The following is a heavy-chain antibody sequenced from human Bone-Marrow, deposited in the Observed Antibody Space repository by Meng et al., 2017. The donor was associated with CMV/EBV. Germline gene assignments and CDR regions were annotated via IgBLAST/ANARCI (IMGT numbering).Heavy chain of an antibody. D-gene: IGHD5-12*01. Sequence: LTGTVSGASISSIGHYWGWIRQSPGRGLEWIATISHSGYTYYSPSLKSRVTLSVDTSNNQFSPRLTSVTAADTAVFYCAREQGYHVYWGRGILVTVSS. CDR2: ISHSGYT. CDR3: AREQGYHVY. CDR1: GASISSIGHY. J-gene: IGHJ4*02. V-gene: IGHV4-39*07.